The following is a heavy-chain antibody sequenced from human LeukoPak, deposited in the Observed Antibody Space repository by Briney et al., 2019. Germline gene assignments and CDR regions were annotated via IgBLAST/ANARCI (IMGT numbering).Heavy chain of an antibody. J-gene: IGHJ4*02. CDR1: GFTFSSYA. Sequence: GGSLRPSCAASGFTFSSYAMHWVRQAPGKGLEWVSVIYSGGSTYYADSVKGRFTISRDNSKNTLYLQMNTLRAEDTAVYYCARYNYDSGSYPASWGQGTLVTVSS. CDR3: ARYNYDSGSYPAS. CDR2: IYSGGST. D-gene: IGHD3-10*01. V-gene: IGHV3-53*01.